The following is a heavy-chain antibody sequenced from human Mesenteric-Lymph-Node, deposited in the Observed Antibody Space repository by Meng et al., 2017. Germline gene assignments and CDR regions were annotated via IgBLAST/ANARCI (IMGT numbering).Heavy chain of an antibody. CDR1: GFTFSSYA. CDR3: ARDYGDYGMAYFDY. Sequence: GGSLRLSCAASGFTFSSYAMSWVRQAPGKGLEWVSAISGSGGSTYYADSVKGRFTISRDNSKNALYLQMNSLRAEDTAVYYCARDYGDYGMAYFDYWGQGTLVTVSS. V-gene: IGHV3-23*01. J-gene: IGHJ4*02. CDR2: ISGSGGST. D-gene: IGHD4-17*01.